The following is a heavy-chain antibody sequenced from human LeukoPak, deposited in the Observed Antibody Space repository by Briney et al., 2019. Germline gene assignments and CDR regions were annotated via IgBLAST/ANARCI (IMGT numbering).Heavy chain of an antibody. Sequence: GGSLRLSCAASGFTFSDYYMSWIRQAPGRGLEWVSYISDSSGYTNYADPVKGRFTISRDNAKNSLYLQMNSLRAEDTAVYYCARGIRLTSMVEYLFWGQGTLVTVSS. V-gene: IGHV3-11*06. CDR2: ISDSSGYT. J-gene: IGHJ4*02. CDR1: GFTFSDYY. D-gene: IGHD4-23*01. CDR3: ARGIRLTSMVEYLF.